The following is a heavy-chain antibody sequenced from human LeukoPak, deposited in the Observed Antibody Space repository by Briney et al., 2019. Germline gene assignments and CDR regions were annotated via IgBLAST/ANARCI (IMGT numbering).Heavy chain of an antibody. J-gene: IGHJ4*02. D-gene: IGHD3-16*02. CDR2: ISYDGSNK. CDR3: AKVGLITFGGVIGHFDY. V-gene: IGHV3-30*18. Sequence: SGGSLRLSCAASGFTFSSYGMHWVRQAPGKGLEWVAVISYDGSNKYYADSVKGRFTISRDNSKNTLYLQMNSLRAEDTAVYYCAKVGLITFGGVIGHFDYWGQGTLVTVSS. CDR1: GFTFSSYG.